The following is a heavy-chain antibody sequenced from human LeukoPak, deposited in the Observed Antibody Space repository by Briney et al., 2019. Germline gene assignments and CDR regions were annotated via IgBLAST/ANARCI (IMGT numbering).Heavy chain of an antibody. CDR1: GYTLTELS. D-gene: IGHD2-21*01. J-gene: IGHJ4*02. V-gene: IGHV1-24*01. CDR2: FDPEDGET. Sequence: ASVKVSCKVSGYTLTELSMHWVRQAPGKGLEWMGGFDPEDGETIYAQKFQGRVTMTEDTSTDTAYMELSSLRSEDTAVYYCATLPQGVVVIATEGYWGQGTLVTVSS. CDR3: ATLPQGVVVIATEGY.